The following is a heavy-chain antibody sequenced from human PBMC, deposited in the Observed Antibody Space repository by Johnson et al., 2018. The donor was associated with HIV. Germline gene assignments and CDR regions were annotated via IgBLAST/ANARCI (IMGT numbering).Heavy chain of an antibody. J-gene: IGHJ3*02. V-gene: IGHV3-9*01. CDR2: ISWNSGSI. D-gene: IGHD6-13*01. CDR3: AAIGGIGGSWAAAFDI. Sequence: VQLVESGGGVVQPGGSLRLSCAASGFTFSSYGMHWVRQAPGKGLEWVSGISWNSGSIGYADSVKGRFTISRDNAKNSLYLQMNSLRAEDTALYYCAAIGGIGGSWAAAFDIWGQGTMVTVSS. CDR1: GFTFSSYG.